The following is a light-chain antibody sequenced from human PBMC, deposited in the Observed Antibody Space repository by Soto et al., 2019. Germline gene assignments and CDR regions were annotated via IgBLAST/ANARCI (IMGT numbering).Light chain of an antibody. J-gene: IGKJ4*01. CDR2: RVS. CDR1: QTVDNN. Sequence: EVVMTQSPAALSVSPGEGATLSCRASQTVDNNLAWYQQRPGQAPRLLIYRVSTRATGIPARFSGSGSGTEFTLTISSLQSEDFAVYYCQHYNSWPLTFGGGTKVDIK. V-gene: IGKV3-15*01. CDR3: QHYNSWPLT.